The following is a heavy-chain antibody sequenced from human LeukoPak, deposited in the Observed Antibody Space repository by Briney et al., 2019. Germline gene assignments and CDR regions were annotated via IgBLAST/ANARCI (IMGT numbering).Heavy chain of an antibody. Sequence: GGSLRLSCAASGFTFSSYGMHWVRQAPGKGLEWVAVISYDGSNKYYADSVKGRFTISRDNSKNTLYLQMNSLRAEDTAVYYCAKDLPTYDFWSGQVDYWGQGTLVTVSS. V-gene: IGHV3-30*18. CDR1: GFTFSSYG. J-gene: IGHJ4*02. CDR2: ISYDGSNK. D-gene: IGHD3-3*01. CDR3: AKDLPTYDFWSGQVDY.